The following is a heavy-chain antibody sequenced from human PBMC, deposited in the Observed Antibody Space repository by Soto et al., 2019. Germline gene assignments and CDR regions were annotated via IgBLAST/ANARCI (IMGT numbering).Heavy chain of an antibody. J-gene: IGHJ5*01. V-gene: IGHV4-39*01. D-gene: IGHD3-10*01. CDR1: GASINNFAYY. CDR3: ARRERYYGSPGWFDP. Sequence: PSETLSLTCSVSGASINNFAYYWGWIRQPPGKGLEWIGTVYYNENTYYNLSLKSRVAISVDTAKNQFSLNLRSVTAADTAIYFCARRERYYGSPGWFDPWGQGTLVTVSS. CDR2: VYYNENT.